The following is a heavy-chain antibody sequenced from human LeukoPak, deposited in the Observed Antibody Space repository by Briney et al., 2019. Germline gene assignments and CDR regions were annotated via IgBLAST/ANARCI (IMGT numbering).Heavy chain of an antibody. Sequence: GGSLRLSCTASGFSFSGHWMHWARQLPGKGLVWVSRISPTGNTTSYADSVKGRFTVSRDNAKNTLYLQVNNLRAEDTAVYYCARGPNSNWSGLDFWGQGTLLTVSS. V-gene: IGHV3-74*01. CDR1: GFSFSGHW. CDR3: ARGPNSNWSGLDF. J-gene: IGHJ4*02. CDR2: ISPTGNTT. D-gene: IGHD6-6*01.